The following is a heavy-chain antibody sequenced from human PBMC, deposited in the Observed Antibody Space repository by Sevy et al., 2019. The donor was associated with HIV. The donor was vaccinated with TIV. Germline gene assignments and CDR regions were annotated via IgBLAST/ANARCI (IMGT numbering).Heavy chain of an antibody. CDR3: TRDMYGIDY. CDR1: GFTFTNYW. D-gene: IGHD2-8*01. Sequence: GGSLRLSCAASGFTFTNYWMHWVRQAPGKGLVWVSRVDNDGSGTNYADSVKGRFTISRDNAKNTVYLQMNSLRAEDTAVYSCTRDMYGIDYWGQGTLVTVSS. J-gene: IGHJ4*02. V-gene: IGHV3-74*01. CDR2: VDNDGSGT.